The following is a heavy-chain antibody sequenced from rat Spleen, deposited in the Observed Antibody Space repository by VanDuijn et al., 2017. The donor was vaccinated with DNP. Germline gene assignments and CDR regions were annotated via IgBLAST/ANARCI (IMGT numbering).Heavy chain of an antibody. CDR2: ISYEGSST. V-gene: IGHV5-22*01. J-gene: IGHJ4*01. Sequence: EVQLVESGGDLVQPGRSLKVSCVASGFTFSNYYMAWVRQVPGKGLEWVASISYEGSSTYYRESVKGRFTISRDHAKDTLYLQMNSLRSEDTATYYCAREGDYYDGYGDALDAWGQGTSVTVSS. CDR3: AREGDYYDGYGDALDA. CDR1: GFTFSNYY. D-gene: IGHD1-12*03.